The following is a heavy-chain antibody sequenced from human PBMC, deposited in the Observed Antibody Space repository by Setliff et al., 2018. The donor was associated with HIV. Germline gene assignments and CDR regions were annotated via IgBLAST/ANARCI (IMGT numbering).Heavy chain of an antibody. V-gene: IGHV3-23*03. CDR1: GFIFSNYA. D-gene: IGHD1-26*01. J-gene: IGHJ4*02. Sequence: PGGSLRLSCAASGFIFSNYAMTWVRQAPGKGLEWVSVIYTGDGNSYYVDSVKGRFTVFRDTSRTTLYLQMNRLQMEDTGVYYCVIDRQWVPPHWGQGTLVTVSS. CDR2: IYTGDGNS. CDR3: VIDRQWVPPH.